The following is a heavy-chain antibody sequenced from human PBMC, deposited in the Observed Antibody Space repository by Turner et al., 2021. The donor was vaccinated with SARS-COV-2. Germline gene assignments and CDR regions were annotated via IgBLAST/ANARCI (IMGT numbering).Heavy chain of an antibody. V-gene: IGHV1-24*01. CDR2: FDPEDGET. CDR1: GFTLPELS. Sequence: QVQLVQSGAEVKKPGASVKVSCKVSGFTLPELSMHWVRQAPGKGLEWMGGFDPEDGETIYAQKFQGRVTMTEDTSTDTAYMELSSLRSEDTAVYYCLGRDIVVVLVAISEVDYWGQGTLVTVSS. CDR3: LGRDIVVVLVAISEVDY. D-gene: IGHD2-2*01. J-gene: IGHJ4*02.